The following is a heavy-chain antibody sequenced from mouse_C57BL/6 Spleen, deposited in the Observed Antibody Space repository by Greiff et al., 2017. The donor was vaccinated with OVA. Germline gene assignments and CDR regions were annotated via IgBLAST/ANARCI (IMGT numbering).Heavy chain of an antibody. CDR3: ARELVVYAMDY. J-gene: IGHJ4*01. CDR2: ISYDGSN. D-gene: IGHD1-1*01. CDR1: GYSITSGYS. V-gene: IGHV3-6*01. Sequence: EESGPGLVKPSQSLSLTCSVTGYSITSGYSWTWIRQFPGNKLEWMGYISYDGSNNYNPSLKNRISITRDTSKNQFFLKLNSVTTEDTATYYCARELVVYAMDYWGQGTSVTVSS.